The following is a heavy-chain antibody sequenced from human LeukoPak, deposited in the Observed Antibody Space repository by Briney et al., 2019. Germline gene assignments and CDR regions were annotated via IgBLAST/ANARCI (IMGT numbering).Heavy chain of an antibody. J-gene: IGHJ4*02. CDR1: GYTFTGYL. V-gene: IGHV1-18*04. Sequence: ASVKVSCKASGYTFTGYLMHWVRQAPGQGLEWMGWISAYDGETRCKQNLQGRVTMTTDTSTSTAYMDLTSLTTDDTAVYYCARVPSSAHQLFSSDYWGQGTLVTVSS. CDR2: ISAYDGET. CDR3: ARVPSSAHQLFSSDY. D-gene: IGHD3-10*01.